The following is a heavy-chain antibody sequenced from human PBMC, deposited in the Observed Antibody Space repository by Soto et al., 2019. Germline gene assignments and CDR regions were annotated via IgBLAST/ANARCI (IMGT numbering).Heavy chain of an antibody. V-gene: IGHV1-18*04. J-gene: IGHJ5*02. CDR2: ISAYNGNT. CDR3: AINYKYYYDSSGYWFDP. CDR1: GYTFTSYG. Sequence: ASVKVSCKASGYTFTSYGISWVRQAPGQGLEWMGWISAYNGNTNYAQKLQGRVTMTTDTSTSTAYMELRSLRSDDTAVYYCAINYKYYYDSSGYWFDPWGQGTLVTVSS. D-gene: IGHD3-22*01.